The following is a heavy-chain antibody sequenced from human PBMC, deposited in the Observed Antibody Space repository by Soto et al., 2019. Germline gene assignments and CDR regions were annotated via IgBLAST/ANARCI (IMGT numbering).Heavy chain of an antibody. CDR1: GRTFSSYA. D-gene: IGHD1-20*01. CDR2: IIPIFGTA. CDR3: ARDKSYNWNPAFDP. Sequence: SVKVSCKASGRTFSSYAISWVRQAPGQGLEWMGGIIPIFGTANYAQKFQGRVTITADESTSTAYMELSSLRSEDTAVYYCARDKSYNWNPAFDPWGQGTLVTVSS. J-gene: IGHJ5*02. V-gene: IGHV1-69*13.